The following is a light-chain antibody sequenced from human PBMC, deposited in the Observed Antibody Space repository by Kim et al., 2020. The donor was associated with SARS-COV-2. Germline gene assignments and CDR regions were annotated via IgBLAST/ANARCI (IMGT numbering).Light chain of an antibody. V-gene: IGKV1-27*01. J-gene: IGKJ1*01. CDR3: QQTSRAPRT. CDR1: QGINNY. CDR2: PAS. Sequence: ASVGDRVTITCRASQGINNYLAWYQQKPGKVPKLLIYPASTLQSGVPSRLGGSGSGTDFTLTINSLQPEDVATYYCQQTSRAPRTFGQGTNVDIK.